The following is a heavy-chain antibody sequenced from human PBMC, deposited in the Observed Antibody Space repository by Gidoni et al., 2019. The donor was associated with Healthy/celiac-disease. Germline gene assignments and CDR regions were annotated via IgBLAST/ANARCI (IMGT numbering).Heavy chain of an antibody. CDR1: GGSISSDF. CDR2: IYTGGST. D-gene: IGHD3-10*01. CDR3: AIDLVSRGFDY. J-gene: IGHJ4*02. Sequence: QVQLQESGPGLVKPSETLSLTCTVSGGSISSDFWSWLRQPAGKGLEWIGRIYTGGSTNYNPSLKGRVTMSVDTSKNQFSLKLSSVTAADTAVYYCAIDLVSRGFDYWGQGTLVTVSS. V-gene: IGHV4-4*07.